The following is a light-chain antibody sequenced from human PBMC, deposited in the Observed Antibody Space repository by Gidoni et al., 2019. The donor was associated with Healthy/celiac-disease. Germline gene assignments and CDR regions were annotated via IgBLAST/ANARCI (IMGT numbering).Light chain of an antibody. Sequence: EIVMTQSPATLSVSPGERATLSCRASQSVSSNLAWYQQKPGQAPRLLIYGASTRATGIPARFRGSGSGTEFTLTISSLQSEDFAVYYCQQDNNWPPARTFGGGTKVEIK. CDR3: QQDNNWPPART. CDR2: GAS. CDR1: QSVSSN. J-gene: IGKJ4*01. V-gene: IGKV3-15*01.